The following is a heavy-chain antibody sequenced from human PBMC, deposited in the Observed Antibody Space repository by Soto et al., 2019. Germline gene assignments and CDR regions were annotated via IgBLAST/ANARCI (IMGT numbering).Heavy chain of an antibody. V-gene: IGHV1-18*04. CDR3: ARSYSYGSYWYFDY. CDR2: ITVYNGNT. Sequence: ASVKVSFKASCYTFTNYGVSWVRQAPGQGLEWMGWITVYNGNTHYAQNLQGRVTMTTDTSTSTAHMELWSLGSDDTAVYYCARSYSYGSYWYFDYWGQGALVTVSS. CDR1: CYTFTNYG. J-gene: IGHJ4*02. D-gene: IGHD5-18*01.